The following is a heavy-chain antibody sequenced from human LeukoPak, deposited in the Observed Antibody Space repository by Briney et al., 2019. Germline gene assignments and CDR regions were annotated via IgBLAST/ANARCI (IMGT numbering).Heavy chain of an antibody. CDR3: ARSQYFDWPYWYFDL. CDR1: GYSISSGYY. D-gene: IGHD3-9*01. Sequence: SETLSLTCTVSGYSISSGYYWGWIRQPPGKGLERIGSIYHSGSTYYNPSLKSRVTISVDTSKNQFSLKLSSVTAADTAVYYCARSQYFDWPYWYFDLWGRGTLVTVSS. J-gene: IGHJ2*01. CDR2: IYHSGST. V-gene: IGHV4-38-2*02.